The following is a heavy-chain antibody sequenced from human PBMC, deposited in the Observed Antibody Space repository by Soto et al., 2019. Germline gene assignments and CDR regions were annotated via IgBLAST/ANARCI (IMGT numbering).Heavy chain of an antibody. CDR1: GYTFTSYG. Sequence: ASVKVSCKASGYTFTSYGISWVRQAPGQGLEWMGWISAYNGNTNYAQKHQGRVTMTTDTSTSTAYMELRSLRSEDTDVYYCARESPGRRAIYYDHGMDVWGQGTTATISS. V-gene: IGHV1-18*01. J-gene: IGHJ6*02. CDR3: ARESPGRRAIYYDHGMDV. D-gene: IGHD3-10*01. CDR2: ISAYNGNT.